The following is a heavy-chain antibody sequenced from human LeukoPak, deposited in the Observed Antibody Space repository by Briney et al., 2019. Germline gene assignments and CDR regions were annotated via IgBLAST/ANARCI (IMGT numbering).Heavy chain of an antibody. CDR3: ARAPDLYDSSGYLAY. V-gene: IGHV1-69*04. D-gene: IGHD3-22*01. CDR1: GGTFSSYA. J-gene: IGHJ4*02. Sequence: SVKVSCKASGGTFSSYAISWVRQAPGQGLEWMGRIIPIFGIANYAQKFQGRVTITADKSTSTAYMELSGLRSEDTAVYYCARAPDLYDSSGYLAYWGQGTLVTVSS. CDR2: IIPIFGIA.